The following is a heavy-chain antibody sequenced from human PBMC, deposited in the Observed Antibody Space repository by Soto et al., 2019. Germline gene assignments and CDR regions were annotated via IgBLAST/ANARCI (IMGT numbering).Heavy chain of an antibody. CDR1: GFTFSNAW. J-gene: IGHJ3*02. CDR3: TTDPAYCGGDCYRVSAFDI. Sequence: GGSLRLSCAASGFTFSNAWMSWVRQAPGKGLEWVGRIKSKTDGGTTDYAAPVKGRFTISRDDSKNTLYLQMNSLKTEDTAVYYCTTDPAYCGGDCYRVSAFDIWGQGTMVTVSS. D-gene: IGHD2-21*01. CDR2: IKSKTDGGTT. V-gene: IGHV3-15*01.